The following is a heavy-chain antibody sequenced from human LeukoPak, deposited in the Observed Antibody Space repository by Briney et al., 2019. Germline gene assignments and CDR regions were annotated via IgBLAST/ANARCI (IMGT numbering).Heavy chain of an antibody. V-gene: IGHV3-11*05. Sequence: GGSLRLSCAASGFTFSDYYMSWIRQAPGKGLEWVSYISGSTSHTNYVDSVKGRFTISRDNAKSSLYLQMNSLRAEDTAVYYCAREGTGTFDDAFDIWGQGTMVTVSS. CDR3: AREGTGTFDDAFDI. J-gene: IGHJ3*02. D-gene: IGHD1-1*01. CDR1: GFTFSDYY. CDR2: ISGSTSHT.